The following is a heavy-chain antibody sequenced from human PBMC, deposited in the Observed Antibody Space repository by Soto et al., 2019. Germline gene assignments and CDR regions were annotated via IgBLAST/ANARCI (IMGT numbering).Heavy chain of an antibody. CDR3: SRGVGAVAGTFDN. Sequence: ASVKVSCKASGYIFTSYYIHWVRQAPGQGLEWMGWINPFDGSRMFAQSFQGRVTMTRDTSTSTAYMEVSSLRSDDTAVYYCSRGVGAVAGTFDNWGKGTMVTVSS. D-gene: IGHD6-19*01. J-gene: IGHJ4*02. V-gene: IGHV1-46*01. CDR2: INPFDGSR. CDR1: GYIFTSYY.